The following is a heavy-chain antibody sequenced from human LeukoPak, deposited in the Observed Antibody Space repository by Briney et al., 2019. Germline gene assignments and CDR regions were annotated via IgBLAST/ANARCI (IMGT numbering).Heavy chain of an antibody. CDR1: GYTFTGYY. J-gene: IGHJ4*02. CDR3: ARGPYDSSGYSDY. V-gene: IGHV1-2*02. D-gene: IGHD3-22*01. CDR2: INPNSGGR. Sequence: ASVKVSCKPSGYTFTGYYIHWVRQAPGQGLEWMGWINPNSGGRNYAQKFQDRVTMTRDTSISTVYMELSRLKSDDTAVYYCARGPYDSSGYSDYWGQGTLVTVSS.